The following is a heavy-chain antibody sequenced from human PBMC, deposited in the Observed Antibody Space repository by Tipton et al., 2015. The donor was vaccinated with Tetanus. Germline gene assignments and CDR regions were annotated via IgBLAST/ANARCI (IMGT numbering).Heavy chain of an antibody. CDR3: ARDRRENIWGISPSTPTNWFDP. V-gene: IGHV3-74*01. J-gene: IGHJ5*02. CDR1: GFTFSRYW. D-gene: IGHD3-16*01. Sequence: SLRLSCAASGFTFSRYWMHWVRQAPGKGPEWVSRVNTDGGSTTYADAVKGRFTISRDEAKNTLYLQMNSLRAEDTAVYYCARDRRENIWGISPSTPTNWFDPWGQGTLVIVSP. CDR2: VNTDGGST.